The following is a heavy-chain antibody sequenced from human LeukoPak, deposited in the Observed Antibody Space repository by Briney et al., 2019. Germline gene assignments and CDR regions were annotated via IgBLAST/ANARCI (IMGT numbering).Heavy chain of an antibody. CDR1: NYSISSGYY. V-gene: IGHV4-38-2*02. CDR3: ARGGKWLYYFDY. Sequence: SETLSLTYTVSNYSISSGYYWGWIRQPPGKGLEWIGSIDHSGSTYYNPSPKSRVTISVDTSKNQFSLKLTSVTAADTAVYYCARGGKWLYYFDYWGQGTLVTVSS. CDR2: IDHSGST. D-gene: IGHD6-19*01. J-gene: IGHJ4*02.